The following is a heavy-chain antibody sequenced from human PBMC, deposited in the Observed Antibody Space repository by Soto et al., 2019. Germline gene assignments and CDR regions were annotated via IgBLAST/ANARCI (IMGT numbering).Heavy chain of an antibody. V-gene: IGHV5-10-1*01. CDR2: IDPSDSYT. J-gene: IGHJ6*02. D-gene: IGHD3-3*01. CDR3: VIDVWSGYYEDYYYYGMAV. CDR1: GYSFTSYW. Sequence: GESLKISCKGSGYSFTSYWISWVRQMPGRGLEWMGRIDPSDSYTNYSPSFQGHVTISADKSISTAYLQWSSLKAPDTAMYYCVIDVWSGYYEDYYYYGMAVWGQGTTVTVSS.